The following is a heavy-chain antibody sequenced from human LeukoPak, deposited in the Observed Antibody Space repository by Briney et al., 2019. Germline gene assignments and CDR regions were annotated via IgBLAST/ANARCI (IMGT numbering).Heavy chain of an antibody. Sequence: GGSLRLSCVVSGFTVSNNYMRWVRQAPGKGLEWVSVIYSGGSTYYADSVKGRFTISRDNAKNTLYLQMWSLTAEDTAVYYCAREGAGAPDYWGQGTLVTVSS. D-gene: IGHD1-26*01. CDR3: AREGAGAPDY. V-gene: IGHV3-66*01. CDR1: GFTVSNNY. J-gene: IGHJ4*02. CDR2: IYSGGST.